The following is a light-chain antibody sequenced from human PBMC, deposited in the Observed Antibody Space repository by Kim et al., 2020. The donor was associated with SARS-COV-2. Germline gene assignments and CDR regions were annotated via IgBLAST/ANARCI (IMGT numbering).Light chain of an antibody. V-gene: IGKV2-28*01. J-gene: IGKJ2*03. CDR2: LAS. CDR1: HSLVYSNGKYD. Sequence: EPASISCRPSHSLVYSNGKYDLDWYLQKPGQSPQLLIFLASRRASGVSDRFSGSGSDTDFTLKLSRVEAEDFGVYYFMQALQTPYSLGQGTKLEI. CDR3: MQALQTPYS.